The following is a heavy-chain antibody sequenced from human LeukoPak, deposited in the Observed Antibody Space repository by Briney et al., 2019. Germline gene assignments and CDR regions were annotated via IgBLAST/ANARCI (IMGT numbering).Heavy chain of an antibody. D-gene: IGHD5-18*01. CDR3: ARGGAQLWFSSFDY. V-gene: IGHV4-59*01. CDR2: IYYSGST. J-gene: IGHJ4*02. CDR1: GGSISSYY. Sequence: SETLSLTCTVSGGSISSYYWSWIRQPAGKGLEWIGYIYYSGSTNYNPSLKSRVTISVDTSKNQFSLKLSSVTAADTAVYYCARGGAQLWFSSFDYWGQGTLVTVSS.